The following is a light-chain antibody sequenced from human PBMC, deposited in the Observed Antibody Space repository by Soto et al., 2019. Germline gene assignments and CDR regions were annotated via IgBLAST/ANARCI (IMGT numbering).Light chain of an antibody. J-gene: IGKJ4*01. V-gene: IGKV1-5*01. Sequence: DIQMTQSPSTLSASVGDRVTITCRASQSISSWLAWYQQKPGKAPKLLIYDASSLESGVPSRFSGSGSGTEFTLTISSLQPDDFATYYCQHSLTFGGGTKVDIK. CDR2: DAS. CDR1: QSISSW. CDR3: QHSLT.